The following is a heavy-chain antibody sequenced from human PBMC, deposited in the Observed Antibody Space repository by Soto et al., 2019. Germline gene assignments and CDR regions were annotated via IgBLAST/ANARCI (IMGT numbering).Heavy chain of an antibody. Sequence: PSETLSLTCAVSGGSINSGNWWSWVRQPPGKGLEWIGYIYHSGITNYNPSLKSRVTISVDTPKNQFSLKLSSVTAADTAVYYCAGRNHNDYGDFFDYWGQGTLVTVSS. CDR2: IYHSGIT. J-gene: IGHJ4*02. CDR1: GGSINSGNW. V-gene: IGHV4-4*02. CDR3: AGRNHNDYGDFFDY. D-gene: IGHD4-17*01.